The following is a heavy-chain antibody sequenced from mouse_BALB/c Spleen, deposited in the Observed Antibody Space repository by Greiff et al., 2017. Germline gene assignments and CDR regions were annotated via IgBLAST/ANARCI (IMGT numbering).Heavy chain of an antibody. D-gene: IGHD2-2*01. CDR3: ARWSGYPHYFDY. J-gene: IGHJ2*01. CDR2: INPYNGAT. Sequence: QLQQSGPELVKPGASVKISCKASGYSFTGYYMHWVKQSHVKSLEWIGRINPYNGATSYNQNFKDKASLTVDKSSSTAYMELHSLTSEDSAVYYCARWSGYPHYFDYWGQGTTLTVSS. CDR1: GYSFTGYY. V-gene: IGHV1-26*01.